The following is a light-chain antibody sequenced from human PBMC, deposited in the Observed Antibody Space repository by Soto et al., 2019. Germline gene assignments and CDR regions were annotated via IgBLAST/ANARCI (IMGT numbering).Light chain of an antibody. V-gene: IGLV2-14*03. CDR1: SNDVGGYNY. CDR2: DVT. Sequence: QSVLTQPASVSGSPGQSVTISCTGTSNDVGGYNYVSWYQHHPGKAPKLMIYDVTNRPSGVSNRFSGSKSGNTASLTISGLQAEDEGDYYCSSYTSANTLIFGGGTKVTVL. J-gene: IGLJ2*01. CDR3: SSYTSANTLI.